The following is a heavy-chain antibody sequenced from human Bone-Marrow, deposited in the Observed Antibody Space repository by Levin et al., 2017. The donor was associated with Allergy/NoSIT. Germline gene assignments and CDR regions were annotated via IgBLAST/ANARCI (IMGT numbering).Heavy chain of an antibody. V-gene: IGHV3-72*01. Sequence: SCAVSGFTFSDHYMDWVRQAPEKGLEWVGRSRKKADSYTTEYAASVKGRFTISRDDSKNLMYLQMNSLKIEDTALYYCVRGRGGYNPFDIWGQGTSVTVSS. CDR2: SRKKADSYTT. D-gene: IGHD5-24*01. J-gene: IGHJ3*02. CDR3: VRGRGGYNPFDI. CDR1: GFTFSDHY.